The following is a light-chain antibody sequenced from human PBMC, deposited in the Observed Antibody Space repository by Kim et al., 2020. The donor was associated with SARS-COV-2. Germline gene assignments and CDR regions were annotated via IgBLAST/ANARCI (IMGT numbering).Light chain of an antibody. Sequence: QSALTQPASVSGSPGQSITISCTGTSSDVGGYNYVSWYQQYPGKAPKLMIYDVSKRPSGVSNRFSGSKSGNMASLTISGLQAEDEADYYCSTYRSSGYVFGTGTKVTVL. J-gene: IGLJ1*01. CDR2: DVS. V-gene: IGLV2-14*03. CDR3: STYRSSGYV. CDR1: SSDVGGYNY.